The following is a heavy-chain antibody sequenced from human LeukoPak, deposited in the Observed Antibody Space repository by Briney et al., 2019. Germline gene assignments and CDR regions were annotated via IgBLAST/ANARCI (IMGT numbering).Heavy chain of an antibody. J-gene: IGHJ5*02. D-gene: IGHD1-26*01. Sequence: SETLSLTCTVSGGSISSSSYYWGWTRQPPGKGREWIVSIYYSGSTYYNPSLKSRVTISVDTSKNQFSLKLSSVTAADTAVYYCARHFRGGRATIWFDPWGQGTLVTVSS. V-gene: IGHV4-39*01. CDR2: IYYSGST. CDR3: ARHFRGGRATIWFDP. CDR1: GGSISSSSYY.